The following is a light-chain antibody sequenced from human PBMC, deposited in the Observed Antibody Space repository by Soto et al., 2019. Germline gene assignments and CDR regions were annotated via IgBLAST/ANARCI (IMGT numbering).Light chain of an antibody. Sequence: EIVLTQSPGTLSLSPGERATLSCKASQSVTSRYLAWYQQKPGQAPMLLIYGASSRATGIPDRFSGSGSGTDFTLTISRLEPEDFAVSFCQQYNNSPEYTFGQGTKLEIK. CDR1: QSVTSRY. J-gene: IGKJ2*01. CDR2: GAS. CDR3: QQYNNSPEYT. V-gene: IGKV3-20*01.